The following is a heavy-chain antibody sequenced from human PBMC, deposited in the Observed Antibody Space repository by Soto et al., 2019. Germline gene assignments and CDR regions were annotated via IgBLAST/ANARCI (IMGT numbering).Heavy chain of an antibody. CDR1: GFTFSSYA. CDR2: ISYDGSNK. CDR3: AANYDFWYADFDY. V-gene: IGHV3-30-3*01. D-gene: IGHD3-3*01. Sequence: GGSLRLSCAASGFTFSSYAMHWVRQAPGKGLEWVAVISYDGSNKYYADSVKGRFTISRDNSKNTLYLQMNSLRAEDTAVYYCAANYDFWYADFDYWGQGTLVTVSS. J-gene: IGHJ4*02.